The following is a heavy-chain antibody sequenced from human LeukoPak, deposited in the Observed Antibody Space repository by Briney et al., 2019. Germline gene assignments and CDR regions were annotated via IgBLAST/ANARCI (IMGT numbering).Heavy chain of an antibody. J-gene: IGHJ4*02. D-gene: IGHD3-16*01. CDR1: GGSISSGGYS. CDR3: ARGNLYDSQRNYFDY. Sequence: SETLSLTCAVSGGSISSGGYSWSWIRQPPGKGLEWIGYIYHSGSTYYNPSLKSRVTISVDRSKNQFSLKLSSVTAADTAVYYCARGNLYDSQRNYFDYWGQGTLVTVSS. CDR2: IYHSGST. V-gene: IGHV4-30-2*01.